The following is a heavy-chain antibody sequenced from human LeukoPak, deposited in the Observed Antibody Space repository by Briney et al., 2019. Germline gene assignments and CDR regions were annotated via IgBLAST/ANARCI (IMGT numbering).Heavy chain of an antibody. V-gene: IGHV4-61*05. CDR1: GGSIASSNYY. Sequence: PSETLSLTCTVSGGSIASSNYYWGWMRQPPGKGLEWIGYVYYVGSTNYNPSLTSRVTISVDTSKNQFSLTLSSVTAADTAVYYCARAHYCSGGSCYLGWFDPWGQGTLVTVSS. CDR2: VYYVGST. CDR3: ARAHYCSGGSCYLGWFDP. J-gene: IGHJ5*02. D-gene: IGHD2-15*01.